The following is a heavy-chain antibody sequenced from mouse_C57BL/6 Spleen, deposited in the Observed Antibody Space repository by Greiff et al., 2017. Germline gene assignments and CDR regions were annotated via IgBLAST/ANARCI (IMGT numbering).Heavy chain of an antibody. D-gene: IGHD2-2*01. CDR1: GYAFSSSW. V-gene: IGHV1-82*01. Sequence: VQLQQSGPELVKPGASVKFSCKASGYAFSSSWMNWVKQRPGKGLEWIGRIYPGDGTTNYNGKFKGKATLTAHKSSSTAYMQLSSLTSEDSAVYFIASGDDIDYWGQGTTLTVSS. CDR2: IYPGDGTT. CDR3: ASGDDIDY. J-gene: IGHJ2*01.